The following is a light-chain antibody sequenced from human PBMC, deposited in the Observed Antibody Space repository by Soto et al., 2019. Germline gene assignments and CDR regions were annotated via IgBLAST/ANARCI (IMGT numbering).Light chain of an antibody. CDR2: GAS. Sequence: EIVVTQSPATLSVSPGERATLSCRASQSVSSNLAWYQQKPGQAPRLLIYGASIRATGIPDRFSGSGSGTEFTLTISSLQSEDFAVYYCQQYNKWPQTFGQGTKVDIK. V-gene: IGKV3-15*01. J-gene: IGKJ1*01. CDR3: QQYNKWPQT. CDR1: QSVSSN.